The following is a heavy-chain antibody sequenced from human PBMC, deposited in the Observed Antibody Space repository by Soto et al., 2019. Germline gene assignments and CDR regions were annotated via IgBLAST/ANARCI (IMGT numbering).Heavy chain of an antibody. D-gene: IGHD5-18*01. CDR3: AREYSLAVLAPGY. Sequence: QVQLVESGGGVVQPGRSLRLSCAASGFSFSSYAMHWVRQAPGKGLEWVAVISNEGSNEHYADSLKGRFSISRDNSKNTLSLQMSSLRPEDTAVYYCAREYSLAVLAPGYWGQGTLVTVSS. CDR2: ISNEGSNE. V-gene: IGHV3-30-3*01. CDR1: GFSFSSYA. J-gene: IGHJ4*02.